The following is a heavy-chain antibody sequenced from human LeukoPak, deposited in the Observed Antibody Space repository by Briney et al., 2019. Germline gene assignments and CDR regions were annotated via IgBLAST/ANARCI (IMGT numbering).Heavy chain of an antibody. D-gene: IGHD6-13*01. Sequence: ASVKVSCKTSGYSFTGYYIHWVRQAPGQGLEWMGWINPSTGDTNYAQKFQGRVAMTRDTSITTAYMGMTRLTSDDTAVYYCARDRGSSWYFDYWGQGTLVTVSS. J-gene: IGHJ4*02. CDR1: GYSFTGYY. V-gene: IGHV1-2*02. CDR2: INPSTGDT. CDR3: ARDRGSSWYFDY.